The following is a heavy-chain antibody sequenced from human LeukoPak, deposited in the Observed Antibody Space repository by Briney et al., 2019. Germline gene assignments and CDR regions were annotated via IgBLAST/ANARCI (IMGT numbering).Heavy chain of an antibody. V-gene: IGHV4-34*01. D-gene: IGHD6-19*01. Sequence: PSETLSLTCAVYGGSFSGYYWSWIRQPPGKGLEWIGEINHSGSTNYNPSLKSRVTISVDTSKNQFSLKLSSVTAADTAVYYCARVSSGWPNWFDPWGQGTLVTVSS. J-gene: IGHJ5*02. CDR1: GGSFSGYY. CDR2: INHSGST. CDR3: ARVSSGWPNWFDP.